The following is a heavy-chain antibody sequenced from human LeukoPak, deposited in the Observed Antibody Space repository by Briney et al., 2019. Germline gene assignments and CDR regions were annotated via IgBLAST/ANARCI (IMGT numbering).Heavy chain of an antibody. CDR1: GASVTSSTYF. Sequence: SETLSLTCAVSGASVTSSTYFWGWIRQPPGEGPEWLGSISHNGATYYNPSLKSRVTISLDTSRNQFTLTVTSVTVADTALYFCASRIVVSPTAVETWFDFWGQGTLVTVSS. CDR2: ISHNGAT. V-gene: IGHV4-39*06. J-gene: IGHJ4*02. CDR3: ASRIVVSPTAVETWFDF. D-gene: IGHD2-2*01.